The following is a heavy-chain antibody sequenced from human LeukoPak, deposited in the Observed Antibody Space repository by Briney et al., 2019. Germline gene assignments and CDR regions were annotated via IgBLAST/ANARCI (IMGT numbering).Heavy chain of an antibody. CDR1: GYTFTSYG. CDR2: ISAYNGNT. D-gene: IGHD6-19*01. CDR3: ARASGYSSGHDYFDY. J-gene: IGHJ4*02. V-gene: IGHV1-18*01. Sequence: GASVKVSCKASGYTFTSYGISWVRQAPGQGLEWMGWISAYNGNTNYAQKLQGRVTMTTDTSTSTAYMELRSLRSGDTAVYYCARASGYSSGHDYFDYWGQGTLVTVSS.